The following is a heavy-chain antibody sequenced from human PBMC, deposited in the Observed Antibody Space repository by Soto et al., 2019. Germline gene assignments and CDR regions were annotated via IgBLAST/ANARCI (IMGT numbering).Heavy chain of an antibody. D-gene: IGHD2-2*01. CDR2: IYYSGST. Sequence: PSETLSLTCTVSGGSISSGGYYWSWIRQHPGKGLEWIGYIYYSGSTYYNPSLKSRVTISVDTSKNQFSLKLSSVTAADTAVYYCARGSEYQLPYFDYWGQGTLVTVS. V-gene: IGHV4-31*03. CDR3: ARGSEYQLPYFDY. CDR1: GGSISSGGYY. J-gene: IGHJ4*02.